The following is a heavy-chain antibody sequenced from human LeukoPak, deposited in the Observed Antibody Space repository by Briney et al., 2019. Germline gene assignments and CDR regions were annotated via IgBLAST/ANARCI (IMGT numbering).Heavy chain of an antibody. V-gene: IGHV1-8*01. CDR2: MNPKSVNT. D-gene: IGHD3-10*01. CDR1: GYTFTSYD. J-gene: IGHJ6*02. Sequence: ASVKVSCKASGYTFTSYDINWVRQATGQGLERMGWMNPKSVNTGYAQKFQSRVTMTRNTSISTAYMELSSLRSEDTAVYYCARYGSGSYYYYYGMDIWGRGTTVTVSS. CDR3: ARYGSGSYYYYYGMDI.